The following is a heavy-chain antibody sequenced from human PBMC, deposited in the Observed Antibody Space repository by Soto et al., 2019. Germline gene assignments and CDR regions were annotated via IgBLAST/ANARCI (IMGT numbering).Heavy chain of an antibody. CDR1: GFSFSSYT. D-gene: IGHD3-9*01. CDR3: AKERDHDWLRIPFGY. CDR2: FSATSENT. J-gene: IGHJ4*02. V-gene: IGHV3-23*01. Sequence: EVQLLESGGGLVQPGGSLRLSCVGSGFSFSSYTMTWVRQAPGKGLEWVSSFSATSENTYYADSVRGRFTISRDKAKNTIFRQMNSLPAEATASCYRAKERDHDWLRIPFGYWGKGSLGSVST.